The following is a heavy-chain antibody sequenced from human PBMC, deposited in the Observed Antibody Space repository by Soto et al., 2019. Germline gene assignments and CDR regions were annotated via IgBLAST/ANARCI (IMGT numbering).Heavy chain of an antibody. J-gene: IGHJ4*02. Sequence: SVKVSCKASGGTFTTYAFNWVRQAPGQGLEWMGGIVTFTGTTKYAQNFQGRVTITADKSTSTTYMDLSSLTSGDTAMYYCATLHQSGSYFKLDDWGQGTLV. CDR1: GGTFTTYA. D-gene: IGHD3-3*01. CDR2: IVTFTGTT. CDR3: ATLHQSGSYFKLDD. V-gene: IGHV1-69*06.